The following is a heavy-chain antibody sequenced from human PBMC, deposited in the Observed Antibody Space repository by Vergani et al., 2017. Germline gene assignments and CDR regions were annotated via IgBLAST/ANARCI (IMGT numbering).Heavy chain of an antibody. D-gene: IGHD3-10*01. CDR1: GGSMSGHY. J-gene: IGHJ5*02. Sequence: QVNLQESGPGLVKPSETLSLTCSVSGGSMSGHYWSWIRQPPGKELEWIGYMYHSGSTNYHPSLETRVTISGDTSKNQFSLKLNSVAAADTAVYYCGRVADFYGLGSRLLDLWGQVTLVTV. CDR3: GRVADFYGLGSRLLDL. V-gene: IGHV4-59*11. CDR2: MYHSGST.